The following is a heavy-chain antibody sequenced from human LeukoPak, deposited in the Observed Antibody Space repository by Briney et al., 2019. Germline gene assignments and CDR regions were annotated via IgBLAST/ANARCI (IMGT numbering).Heavy chain of an antibody. J-gene: IGHJ4*02. CDR3: ASSVGATE. D-gene: IGHD1-26*01. Sequence: GGSLRLSCAASGYTLSSYGMHWVRQAPGKGLEWVSSISSSSSYIYYADSVKGRFTISRDNAKNSLYLQMNSLRAEDTAVYYCASSVGATEWGQGTLVTVSS. CDR1: GYTLSSYG. V-gene: IGHV3-21*01. CDR2: ISSSSSYI.